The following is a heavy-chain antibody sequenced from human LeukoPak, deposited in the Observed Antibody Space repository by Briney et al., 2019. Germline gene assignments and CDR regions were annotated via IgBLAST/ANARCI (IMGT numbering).Heavy chain of an antibody. CDR2: ISSSSTYI. CDR3: ARDSGYDLDY. J-gene: IGHJ4*02. Sequence: GGSLRLSCAAPEFTFSDYIMNWVRQAPGKGLEWVSSISSSSTYIYYADSVKGRFTISRDNAKNSLYLQMNSLRAEDTAVYYCARDSGYDLDYWGQGTLVTVSS. CDR1: EFTFSDYI. V-gene: IGHV3-21*01. D-gene: IGHD5-12*01.